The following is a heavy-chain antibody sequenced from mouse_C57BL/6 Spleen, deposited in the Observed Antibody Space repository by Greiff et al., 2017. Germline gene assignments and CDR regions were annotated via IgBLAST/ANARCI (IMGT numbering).Heavy chain of an antibody. J-gene: IGHJ2*01. CDR2: IDPSDSET. CDR1: GYTFTSYW. V-gene: IGHV1-52*01. D-gene: IGHD4-1*01. CDR3: ARLITGEYYFDY. Sequence: QVQLKQPGAELVRPGSSVKLSCKASGYTFTSYWLHWVKQRPIQGLEWIGNIDPSDSETHYNQKFKDKATLTVYKSSSTAYMQLSILTSEDSAVYYCARLITGEYYFDYWGQGTTLTVSS.